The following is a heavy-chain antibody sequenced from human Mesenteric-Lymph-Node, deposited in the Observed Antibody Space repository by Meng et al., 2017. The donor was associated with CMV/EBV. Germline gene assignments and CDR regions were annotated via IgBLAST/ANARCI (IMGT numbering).Heavy chain of an antibody. CDR2: IRYDGSNK. CDR3: AKDDYGDFAAEYYFDY. V-gene: IGHV3-30*02. J-gene: IGHJ4*02. CDR1: GFTFSSYG. D-gene: IGHD4-17*01. Sequence: GESLKISCAASGFTFSSYGMHWVRQAPGKGLEWVAFIRYDGSNKYYADSVKGRFTISKDISKNTLYLQMNSLRPDDTAVYYCAKDDYGDFAAEYYFDYWGQGTLVTVSS.